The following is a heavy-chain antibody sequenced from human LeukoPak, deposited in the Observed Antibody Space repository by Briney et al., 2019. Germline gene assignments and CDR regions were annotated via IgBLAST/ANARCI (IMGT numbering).Heavy chain of an antibody. V-gene: IGHV4-4*07. CDR1: GGSISSYY. J-gene: IGHJ6*03. CDR3: ARGTQLRFPMGPYYYYYMDV. D-gene: IGHD3-3*01. Sequence: SETLSLTCTVSGGSISSYYWSWIRQPAGKGLEWIGRIYTSGSTNYNPSLKSRVTISVDRSKNQFSLKLSSVTAADTAVYYCARGTQLRFPMGPYYYYYMDVWGKGTTVTVSS. CDR2: IYTSGST.